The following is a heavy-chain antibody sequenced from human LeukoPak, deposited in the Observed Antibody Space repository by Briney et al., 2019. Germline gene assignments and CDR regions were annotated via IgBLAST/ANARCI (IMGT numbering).Heavy chain of an antibody. CDR2: INPSGGST. V-gene: IGHV1-46*01. D-gene: IGHD3-10*01. CDR1: GYTFTSYY. Sequence: ASVTVSCKASGYTFTSYYMHWVRQAPGQGLEWMGLINPSGGSTSYAQKFQGRVTMTRDTSTSTVYMELSSLRSEDTAVYYCARAPYGSGSYYTTTFDPWGQGTLVTVSS. J-gene: IGHJ5*02. CDR3: ARAPYGSGSYYTTTFDP.